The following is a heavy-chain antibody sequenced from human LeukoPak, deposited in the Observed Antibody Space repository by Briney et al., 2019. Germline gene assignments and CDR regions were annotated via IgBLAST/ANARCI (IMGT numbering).Heavy chain of an antibody. CDR1: GYTFASCA. J-gene: IGHJ3*02. CDR3: ARDDYDSSGDVLDI. Sequence: ASVKVSCKASGYTFASCAINWVRQAPGQGLEWMGWINTNTGNPTYAQGFTGRFVFSLDTSASTAYLQISSLKAEDTAVYYCARDDYDSSGDVLDIWGQGTMVTVSS. CDR2: INTNTGNP. D-gene: IGHD3-22*01. V-gene: IGHV7-4-1*02.